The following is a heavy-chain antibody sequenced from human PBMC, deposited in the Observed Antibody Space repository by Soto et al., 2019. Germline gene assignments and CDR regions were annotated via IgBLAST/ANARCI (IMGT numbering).Heavy chain of an antibody. J-gene: IGHJ6*02. V-gene: IGHV3-30-3*01. CDR2: ISYDGSNT. CDR3: ARYHQPYGDYGMDV. CDR1: GFTFSSYA. D-gene: IGHD4-17*01. Sequence: QVQLVESGGGVVQPGRSLRLSCAASGFTFSSYAMHWVRQAPGKGLAWVAVISYDGSNTYYADSVKGRFTISRDNSKNTLYLQMNSLRAEDTAVYYCARYHQPYGDYGMDVWGQGTTVTVSS.